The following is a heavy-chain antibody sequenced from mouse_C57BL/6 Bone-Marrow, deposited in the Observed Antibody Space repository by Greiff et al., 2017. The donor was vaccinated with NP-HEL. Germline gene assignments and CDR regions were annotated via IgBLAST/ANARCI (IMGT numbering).Heavy chain of an antibody. CDR2: IYPGDGDT. CDR3: ARGTY. V-gene: IGHV1-80*01. Sequence: QVHVKQSGAELVKPGASVKISCKASGYVFSSYWMNWVKQRPGKGLEWIGQIYPGDGDTNYNDKFKDKATLTADKSSSTVYMQLSSLTSEDSAVYFCARGTYWGQGTLVTVSA. J-gene: IGHJ3*01. CDR1: GYVFSSYW.